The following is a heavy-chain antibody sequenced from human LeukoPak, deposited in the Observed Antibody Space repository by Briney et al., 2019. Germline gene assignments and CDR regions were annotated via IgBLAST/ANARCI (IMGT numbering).Heavy chain of an antibody. V-gene: IGHV3-48*01. Sequence: GGSLRLPCAASGLTYSSYSMNWVRQAPGKGLEWVSYISSSSSTIYYADSVKGRFTISRDNAKNSLYLQMNSLRAEDTAVYYCARGPYRGNYYDILTGYYYFDYWGQGTLVTVSS. J-gene: IGHJ4*02. CDR2: ISSSSSTI. D-gene: IGHD3-9*01. CDR1: GLTYSSYS. CDR3: ARGPYRGNYYDILTGYYYFDY.